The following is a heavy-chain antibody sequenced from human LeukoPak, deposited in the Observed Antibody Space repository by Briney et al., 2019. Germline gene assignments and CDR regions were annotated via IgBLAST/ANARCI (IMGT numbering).Heavy chain of an antibody. CDR1: GFTFSSYG. J-gene: IGHJ2*01. V-gene: IGHV3-30*02. CDR3: AKDVQARSWYFDL. CDR2: IRYDGSNK. D-gene: IGHD1-1*01. Sequence: GGSLRLSCAASGFTFSSYGMHWVRQAPGKGLEWVAFIRYDGSNKYHADSVKGRFTISRDNSKNTLYLQMNSLKTEDTAVYYCAKDVQARSWYFDLWGRGTLVTVSS.